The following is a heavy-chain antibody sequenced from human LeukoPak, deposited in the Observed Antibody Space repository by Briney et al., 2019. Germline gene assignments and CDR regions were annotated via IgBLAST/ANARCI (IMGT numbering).Heavy chain of an antibody. V-gene: IGHV1-8*01. CDR2: MNPNSGNT. Sequence: ASVKVSCKASGYTFTSYDINWVRQATGQGLEWMGWMNPNSGNTGYAQKFQGRVTMTRNTSISTAYMELSSLRSEDTAVYYCARGSSLIAAATHWFDPWGQGTLVIVSS. CDR3: ARGSSLIAAATHWFDP. CDR1: GYTFTSYD. D-gene: IGHD6-13*01. J-gene: IGHJ5*02.